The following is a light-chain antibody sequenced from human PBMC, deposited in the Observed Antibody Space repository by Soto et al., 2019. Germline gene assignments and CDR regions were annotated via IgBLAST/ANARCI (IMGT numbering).Light chain of an antibody. J-gene: IGLJ1*01. CDR2: DVT. V-gene: IGLV2-14*03. CDR1: SSDVGGHNF. CDR3: SSYSSITTFYV. Sequence: QSALTQPASVSGSPGQSITIPCTGTSSDVGGHNFVSWYQHHPGKAPKLMIYDVTNRPSGVSDRFSGSKSGNTASLTISGLQAAEEADYFCSSYSSITTFYVFGTGTKVTVL.